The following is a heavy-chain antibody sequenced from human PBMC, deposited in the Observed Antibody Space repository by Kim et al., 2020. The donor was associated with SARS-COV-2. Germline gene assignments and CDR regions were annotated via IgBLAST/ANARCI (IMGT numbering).Heavy chain of an antibody. CDR3: ESQKS. CDR2: YYSGSS. J-gene: IGHJ5*02. Sequence: YYSGSSYYMTSLKSRVTISVDTSKNQFSLKLSSVTAADTAVYYCESQKSWGQGTLVTVSS. V-gene: IGHV4-39*01.